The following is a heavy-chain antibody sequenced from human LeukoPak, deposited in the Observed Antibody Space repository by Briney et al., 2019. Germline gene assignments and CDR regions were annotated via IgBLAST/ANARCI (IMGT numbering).Heavy chain of an antibody. V-gene: IGHV3-74*01. J-gene: IGHJ4*02. Sequence: PGGSLRLSCAASGFTFSSYWMHWVRQAPGKGLVWVSRINSDGSSTSYADSVKGRFTISRDNAKNTLYLQMDSLRAEDTAVYYCARGEIGYYGSGPGGYWGQGTLVTVSS. D-gene: IGHD3-10*01. CDR1: GFTFSSYW. CDR2: INSDGSST. CDR3: ARGEIGYYGSGPGGY.